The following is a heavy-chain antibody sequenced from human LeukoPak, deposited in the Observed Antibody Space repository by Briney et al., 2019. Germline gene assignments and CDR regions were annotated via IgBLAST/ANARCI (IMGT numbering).Heavy chain of an antibody. Sequence: GGSLRLSCAASGFTFSSYIMNWVRQAPGKGLEWVSSISSSSSYIYYADSVKGRFTISRDNAKNSLYLQMNSLRAEDTAVYYCATTRDVPLVVVGYWGQGTLVTVSS. J-gene: IGHJ4*02. CDR2: ISSSSSYI. D-gene: IGHD2-21*01. V-gene: IGHV3-21*04. CDR3: ATTRDVPLVVVGY. CDR1: GFTFSSYI.